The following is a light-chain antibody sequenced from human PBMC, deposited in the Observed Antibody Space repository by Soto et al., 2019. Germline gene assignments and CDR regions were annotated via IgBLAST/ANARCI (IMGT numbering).Light chain of an antibody. CDR1: SSDVGSYNL. Sequence: QSALTQPASVSGSPGQSITISCTGTSSDVGSYNLVSWYQQHPGKAPKLMIYEGSKRPSGVSNRFSGSKSGNTASLTISGLPAEDEADYYCCSYEGSSNVVFGGGTKVTVL. V-gene: IGLV2-23*01. CDR3: CSYEGSSNVV. CDR2: EGS. J-gene: IGLJ2*01.